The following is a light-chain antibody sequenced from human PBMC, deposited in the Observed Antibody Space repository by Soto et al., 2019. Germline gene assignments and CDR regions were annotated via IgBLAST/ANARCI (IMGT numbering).Light chain of an antibody. CDR2: DAS. J-gene: IGKJ2*01. CDR3: QQYNYWLYT. V-gene: IGKV3-15*01. Sequence: EIVMTQSPATLSVSPGERATLSCRASQSVSSNLAWYQQKPGQAPRLLIYDASTRATGIPARFSGSGSGTEVTLTFSSLQYEDFAVYYCQQYNYWLYTFGQGTKLEIK. CDR1: QSVSSN.